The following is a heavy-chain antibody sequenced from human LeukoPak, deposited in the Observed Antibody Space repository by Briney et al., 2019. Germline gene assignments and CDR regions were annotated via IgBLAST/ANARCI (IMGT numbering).Heavy chain of an antibody. V-gene: IGHV3-21*01. CDR1: GFTFSSYS. J-gene: IGHJ4*02. CDR3: ARDLSSGWYRDY. D-gene: IGHD6-19*01. Sequence: GGSLRLSCAASGFTFSSYSMNWVRQAPGKGLEWVSSISSSSSYIYYADPVKGRFTISRDNAKNSLYLQMNSLRAEDTAVYYCARDLSSGWYRDYWGQGTLVTVSS. CDR2: ISSSSSYI.